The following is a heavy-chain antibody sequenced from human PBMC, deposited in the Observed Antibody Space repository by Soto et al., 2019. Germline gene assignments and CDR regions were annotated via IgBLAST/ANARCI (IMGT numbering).Heavy chain of an antibody. D-gene: IGHD4-17*01. V-gene: IGHV1-18*01. CDR1: GYTFTSYG. J-gene: IGHJ6*02. CDR3: ARDLPIRSTVTEYYYGMDV. Sequence: ASVKVSCKASGYTFTSYGISWVRQAPGQGLEWMGWISAYNGNTNYAQKLQGRVTMTTDTSTSTAYMELRSLRSDDTAVYYCARDLPIRSTVTEYYYGMDVWGQGTTVTVSS. CDR2: ISAYNGNT.